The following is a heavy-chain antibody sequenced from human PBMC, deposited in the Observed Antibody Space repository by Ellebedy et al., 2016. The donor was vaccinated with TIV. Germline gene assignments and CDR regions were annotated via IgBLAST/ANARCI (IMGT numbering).Heavy chain of an antibody. J-gene: IGHJ2*01. V-gene: IGHV1-46*01. D-gene: IGHD3-9*01. CDR2: INLSGGTP. Sequence: ASVKVSCKPSGFTFTNYYMQWVRQAPGQGLEWMGMINLSGGTPTYAQKFQGRVTVTRDTSTSTAYMDLRSLKSDDTALYYCVRDSRHDWGDFDLWGRGTLVTVSS. CDR3: VRDSRHDWGDFDL. CDR1: GFTFTNYY.